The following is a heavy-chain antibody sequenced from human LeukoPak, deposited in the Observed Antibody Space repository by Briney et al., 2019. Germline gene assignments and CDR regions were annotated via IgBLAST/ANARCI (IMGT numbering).Heavy chain of an antibody. Sequence: PAETLSLTCTVSGGSISSYYWSWIRQPPGKGLEWIGRIHTSGSTNYNPSLKSRVTISVDKSKNQFSLKLSSVTAADTAVYYCARGGYSSGWYFDYWGQGTLVTVSS. J-gene: IGHJ4*02. D-gene: IGHD6-19*01. V-gene: IGHV4-4*07. CDR2: IHTSGST. CDR1: GGSISSYY. CDR3: ARGGYSSGWYFDY.